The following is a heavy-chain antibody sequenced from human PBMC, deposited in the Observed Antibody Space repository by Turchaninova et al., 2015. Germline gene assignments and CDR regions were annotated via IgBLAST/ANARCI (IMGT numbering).Heavy chain of an antibody. CDR2: THYRGST. J-gene: IGHJ4*02. Sequence: QVQLQESGPGLVKPSETLSLTCTVSGGSITNYYWCWLRQPPGQGLEWIGYTHYRGSTSYNPSLKSRVTISGDTSKSQLSLKVSTVTVADTAVYDCARQRPDYYDTSGYYNFDFWGQGTLVTVSS. V-gene: IGHV4-59*01. CDR1: GGSITNYY. D-gene: IGHD3-22*01. CDR3: ARQRPDYYDTSGYYNFDF.